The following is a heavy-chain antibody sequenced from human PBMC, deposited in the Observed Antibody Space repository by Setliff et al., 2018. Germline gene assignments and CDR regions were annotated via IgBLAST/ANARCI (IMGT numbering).Heavy chain of an antibody. V-gene: IGHV1-69*06. J-gene: IGHJ3*02. Sequence: ASVKVSCKASGGSFSTYAISWARQAPGQGLEWMGVIIPIFGTTNNAQKFQGRVTITADTSTSTAYMELRSLRSDDTAVYYCARPYYYDSSVSAFDIWGQGTMVTVSS. CDR1: GGSFSTYA. D-gene: IGHD3-22*01. CDR3: ARPYYYDSSVSAFDI. CDR2: IIPIFGTT.